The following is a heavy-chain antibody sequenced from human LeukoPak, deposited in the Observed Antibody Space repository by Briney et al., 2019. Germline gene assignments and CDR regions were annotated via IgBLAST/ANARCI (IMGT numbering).Heavy chain of an antibody. CDR1: GGSISSGGYS. Sequence: SETLSLTCTVSGGSISSGGYSWSWIRQPPGKGLEWIGYIYYSGSTYYNPSLKSRVTISVDTSKNQFSLKLSSVTAADTAVYYCARGPDSSSWYEVWFDPWGQGTLVTVSS. CDR3: ARGPDSSSWYEVWFDP. J-gene: IGHJ5*02. CDR2: IYYSGST. D-gene: IGHD6-13*01. V-gene: IGHV4-30-2*03.